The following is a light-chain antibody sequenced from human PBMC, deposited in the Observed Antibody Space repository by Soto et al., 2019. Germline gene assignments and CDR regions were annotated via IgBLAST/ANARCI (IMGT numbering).Light chain of an antibody. Sequence: QSVLTQPRSVSGSPGQSVTISCTGTSSDVVSWYQQHPGKAPKLIIYYVSQRPSGVPDRFSGSKSGNMASLTISGLQAEDEADYYCCSSAGGFTWVFGGGTKLTVL. J-gene: IGLJ3*02. CDR1: SSDV. V-gene: IGLV2-11*01. CDR2: YVS. CDR3: CSSAGGFTWV.